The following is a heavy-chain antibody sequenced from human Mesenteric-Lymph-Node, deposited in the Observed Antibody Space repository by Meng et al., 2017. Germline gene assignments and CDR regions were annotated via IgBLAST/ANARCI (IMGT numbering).Heavy chain of an antibody. V-gene: IGHV3-30*05. CDR2: ISYDGSNK. Sequence: GGSLRLSCAASGFTFSSYSMNWVRQAPGKGLEWVAVISYDGSNKYYADSVKGRFTISRDNSKNTLYLQMNSLRAEDTAVYYCARDILTGDDAFDIWGQGTMVTVSS. J-gene: IGHJ3*02. CDR3: ARDILTGDDAFDI. D-gene: IGHD3-9*01. CDR1: GFTFSSYS.